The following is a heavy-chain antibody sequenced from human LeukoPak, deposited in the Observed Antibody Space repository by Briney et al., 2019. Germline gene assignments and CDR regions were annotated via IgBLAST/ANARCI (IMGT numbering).Heavy chain of an antibody. Sequence: GGSLRLSCAASGFTFSSYWMHWVRQAPGKGLVWVSRINSDGSSTSYADSVKGRFTISRDNAKNTLYLQMNSLRAEDTAVYYFSKGCCGDFPPLFFYFYRMEVWGPGTKVNGSS. CDR1: GFTFSSYW. CDR3: SKGCCGDFPPLFFYFYRMEV. J-gene: IGHJ6*02. CDR2: INSDGSST. D-gene: IGHD2-21*02. V-gene: IGHV3-74*01.